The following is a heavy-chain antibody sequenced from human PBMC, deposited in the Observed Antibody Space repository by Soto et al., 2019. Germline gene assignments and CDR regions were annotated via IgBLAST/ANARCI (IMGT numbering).Heavy chain of an antibody. CDR1: GGSFSGDY. Sequence: SETLSLTCAVYGGSFSGDYWSWIRQPPGKGLEWIGEINHSGSTNYNPSLKSRVTISVDTSKNQFSLKLSSVTAADTAVYYCARGKGSSWYYYHYGMAVWGQGTTVTVSS. J-gene: IGHJ6*02. CDR2: INHSGST. D-gene: IGHD6-13*01. V-gene: IGHV4-34*01. CDR3: ARGKGSSWYYYHYGMAV.